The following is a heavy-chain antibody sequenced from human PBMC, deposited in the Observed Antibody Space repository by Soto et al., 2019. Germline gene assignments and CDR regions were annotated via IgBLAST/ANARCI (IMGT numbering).Heavy chain of an antibody. CDR3: ARDVRYFDWSKAPGGMDV. V-gene: IGHV3-30-3*01. D-gene: IGHD3-9*01. J-gene: IGHJ6*02. CDR2: ISYDGSNK. CDR1: GFTFSSYA. Sequence: GGSLRLSCAASGFTFSSYAMHWVRQAPGKGLEWVAVISYDGSNKYYADSVKGRFTISRDNSKNTLYLQMNSLRAEDTAVYYCARDVRYFDWSKAPGGMDVWGQGTTVTVSS.